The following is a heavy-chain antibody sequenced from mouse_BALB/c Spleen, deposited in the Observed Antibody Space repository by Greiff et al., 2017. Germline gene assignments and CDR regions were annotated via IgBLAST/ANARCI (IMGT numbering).Heavy chain of an antibody. Sequence: VQLQQFGAGLVKPGASGKISCKASGYTFPDYNWAGVKQSLGKSLEWIGDINPNYDSTSYNQKFKGKATLTVDKSSSTAYMELRSLTSEDTAVYYCARGGDYDGAMDYWGQGTSVTVSS. D-gene: IGHD2-4*01. CDR2: INPNYDST. CDR1: GYTFPDYN. J-gene: IGHJ4*01. V-gene: IGHV1-18*01. CDR3: ARGGDYDGAMDY.